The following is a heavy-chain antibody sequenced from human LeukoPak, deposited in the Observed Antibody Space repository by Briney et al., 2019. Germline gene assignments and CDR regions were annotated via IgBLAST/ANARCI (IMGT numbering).Heavy chain of an antibody. D-gene: IGHD3-9*01. CDR3: AREYYDILTGPKNWFDP. Sequence: PSETLSLTCAVYGGSFSGYYWSWIRQPPGKGLEWIGEINHSGSTNYNPSLKSRVTISVDTSKNQFSLKLSSVTAADTAVYYCAREYYDILTGPKNWFDPWGQGAPVTVSS. CDR1: GGSFSGYY. J-gene: IGHJ5*02. V-gene: IGHV4-34*01. CDR2: INHSGST.